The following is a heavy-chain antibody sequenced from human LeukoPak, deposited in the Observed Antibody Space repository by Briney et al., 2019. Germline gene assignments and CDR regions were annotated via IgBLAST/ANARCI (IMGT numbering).Heavy chain of an antibody. D-gene: IGHD5-12*01. J-gene: IGHJ4*02. CDR2: IYYSGST. V-gene: IGHV4-31*03. CDR1: GGSISSGGYY. CDR3: ARGTYSGYTIAQYFDY. Sequence: PSQTLSLTCTVSGGSISSGGYYWSWIRQHPGKGLEWIGYIYYSGSTYYNPSLKSRVTISVDTYKNQFYLKLSSVTAADTAVYYCARGTYSGYTIAQYFDYWGQGTLVTVSS.